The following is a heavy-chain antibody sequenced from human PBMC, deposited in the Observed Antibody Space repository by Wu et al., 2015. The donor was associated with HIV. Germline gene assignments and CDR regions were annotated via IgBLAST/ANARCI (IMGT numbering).Heavy chain of an antibody. J-gene: IGHJ6*03. CDR3: ARVKLSGESYFYYMDV. CDR1: GETFGTYA. Sequence: QVQLLQSGAEVKKPGSSVKVSCKASGETFGTYAVSWVRQAPGQGLEWMGGFSPFFGTTHYAQKFQGRVNFSADISTSTAYMEMSSLKSEDTAFYYCARVKLSGESYFYYMDVCGKGTTVIVSS. V-gene: IGHV1-69*14. CDR2: FSPFFGTT. D-gene: IGHD3-10*01.